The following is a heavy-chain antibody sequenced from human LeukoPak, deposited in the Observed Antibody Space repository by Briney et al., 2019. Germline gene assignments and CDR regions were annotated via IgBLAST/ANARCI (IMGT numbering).Heavy chain of an antibody. Sequence: SETLSLTCAVYGGSFSGYYWSWIRQPPGKGLESIGEINHSGSTNYNPSLKSRVTISVDTSKNQFSLKLSSVTAADTAVYYCARGRPVLLWFGEPSNWFDPWGQGTLVTVSS. D-gene: IGHD3-10*01. CDR2: INHSGST. CDR3: ARGRPVLLWFGEPSNWFDP. J-gene: IGHJ5*02. V-gene: IGHV4-34*01. CDR1: GGSFSGYY.